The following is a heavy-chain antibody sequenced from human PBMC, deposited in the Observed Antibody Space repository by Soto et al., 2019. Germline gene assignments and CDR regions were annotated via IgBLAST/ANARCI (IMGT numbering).Heavy chain of an antibody. V-gene: IGHV1-2*02. D-gene: IGHD1-1*01. CDR1: GYTFTDHY. CDR2: XHXXXGXT. CDR3: ARDLSRQSWKWFDP. Sequence: ASVKVSCKASGYTFTDHYINWVRQAPGHEPEYMXWXHXXXGXTXXXEXXKXRVTMTRDTSISTAYLELSRLTSDDTAVYYCARDLSRQSWKWFDPWGQGTRVTVSS. J-gene: IGHJ5*02.